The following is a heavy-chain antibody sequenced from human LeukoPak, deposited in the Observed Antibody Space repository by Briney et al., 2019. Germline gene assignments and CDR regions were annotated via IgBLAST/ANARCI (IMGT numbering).Heavy chain of an antibody. D-gene: IGHD6-19*01. V-gene: IGHV4-61*01. CDR3: ARAPRVRSLYSSGWYGGTYYFDY. Sequence: PSETLSLTCTVSGGSVSSGTYYWSWIRQPPGKGLVWIGYIYYSGSTNYNPSLKSRVTISIDTSKNQFSLKLSSVTAADTAVYYCARAPRVRSLYSSGWYGGTYYFDYWGQGTLVTVSS. J-gene: IGHJ4*02. CDR2: IYYSGST. CDR1: GGSVSSGTYY.